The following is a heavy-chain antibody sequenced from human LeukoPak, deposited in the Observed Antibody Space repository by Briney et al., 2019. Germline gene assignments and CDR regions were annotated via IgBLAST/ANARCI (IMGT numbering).Heavy chain of an antibody. Sequence: SVKVSCKASGGTFSSYAISWVRQAPGQGLEWMGRIIPILGIANYAQKFQGRVTITADKSTSTAYMELRSLRSEDTAVYYCARERPDIVVVVAATDGMDVWGQGTTVTVSS. CDR3: ARERPDIVVVVAATDGMDV. CDR1: GGTFSSYA. V-gene: IGHV1-69*04. J-gene: IGHJ6*02. CDR2: IIPILGIA. D-gene: IGHD2-15*01.